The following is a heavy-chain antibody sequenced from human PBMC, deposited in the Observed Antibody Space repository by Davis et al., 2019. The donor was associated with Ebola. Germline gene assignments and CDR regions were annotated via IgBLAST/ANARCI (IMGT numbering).Heavy chain of an antibody. Sequence: AASVKVSCKASGYTFTSYDINWVRQATGQGLEWMGWMNPNSGNTGYAQKLQGRVTMTTDTSTSTAYMELRSLRSDDTAVYYCARSITMIVGTNWFDPWGQGTLVTVSS. CDR3: ARSITMIVGTNWFDP. J-gene: IGHJ5*02. CDR2: MNPNSGNT. CDR1: GYTFTSYD. D-gene: IGHD3-22*01. V-gene: IGHV1-8*01.